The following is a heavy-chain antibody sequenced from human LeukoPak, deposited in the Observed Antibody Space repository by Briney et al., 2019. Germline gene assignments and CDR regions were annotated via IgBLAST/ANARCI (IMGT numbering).Heavy chain of an antibody. Sequence: GGSLRLSCAASGFYFRDHWMDWVRQAPGKGLEWVGHIKTDGSETYYLDSLKGRISISRDNTNSALYLQMNSLRVEDTAVYYCVKNDGWFHLAQWGQGTLVTVSS. CDR3: VKNDGWFHLAQ. CDR2: IKTDGSET. CDR1: GFYFRDHW. V-gene: IGHV3-7*03. J-gene: IGHJ4*02. D-gene: IGHD6-19*01.